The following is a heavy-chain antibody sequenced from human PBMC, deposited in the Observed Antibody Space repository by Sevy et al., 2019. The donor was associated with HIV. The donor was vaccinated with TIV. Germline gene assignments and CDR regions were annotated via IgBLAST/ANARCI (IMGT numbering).Heavy chain of an antibody. J-gene: IGHJ4*02. V-gene: IGHV3-7*03. CDR1: GFTFSSYW. CDR3: ARDRGYYYDSSGYYYGGSLDY. Sequence: GGSLRLSCAASGFTFSSYWMRWVRQAPGKGLEWVANIKQDGSEKYYVDSVKGRFTISRDNAKNSLYLQMNSLRAEDTAVYYCARDRGYYYDSSGYYYGGSLDYWGQGTLVTVSS. D-gene: IGHD3-22*01. CDR2: IKQDGSEK.